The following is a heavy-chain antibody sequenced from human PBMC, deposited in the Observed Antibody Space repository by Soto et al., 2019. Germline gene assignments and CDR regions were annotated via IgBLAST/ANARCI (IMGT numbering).Heavy chain of an antibody. CDR1: GYTFTSYG. D-gene: IGHD3-10*01. Sequence: GAPVKVSCNASGYTFTSYGISWVRQAPGQGLEWMGWFSAYNGNTNYAQKLQGRVTMTTDTATSTAYMELRSLRSDDTAVYYCARDVGGPYYYGSGSYYAAGYYYGMDVWGQGTTVTVSS. J-gene: IGHJ6*02. V-gene: IGHV1-18*01. CDR2: FSAYNGNT. CDR3: ARDVGGPYYYGSGSYYAAGYYYGMDV.